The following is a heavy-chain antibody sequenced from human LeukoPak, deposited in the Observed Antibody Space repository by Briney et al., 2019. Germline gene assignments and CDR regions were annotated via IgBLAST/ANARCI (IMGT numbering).Heavy chain of an antibody. J-gene: IGHJ4*02. CDR1: GGSISSGDYY. Sequence: SETLSLTCTVSGGSISSGDYYWSWIRQPPGKGLEWIGYIYYSGSTYYNPSLKSRVTISVDTSKNQFSLKLSSVTAADTAVYYCARVTSGFGEFVDYWGQGTLVTVSS. D-gene: IGHD3-10*01. CDR3: ARVTSGFGEFVDY. CDR2: IYYSGST. V-gene: IGHV4-30-4*01.